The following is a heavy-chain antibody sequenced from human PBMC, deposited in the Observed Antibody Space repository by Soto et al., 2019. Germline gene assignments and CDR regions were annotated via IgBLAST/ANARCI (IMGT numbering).Heavy chain of an antibody. CDR2: ISSSSSTI. Sequence: PGWSLRLSCAASGFTFSIYSINCVRQAPGRGLEWVSYISSSSSTIYYADSVKGRFTISRDNAKKSLYLQMNSLRAEDTALYYCASGRGYDILTGYYPYFHSWGPGAPVTV. J-gene: IGHJ4*02. V-gene: IGHV3-48*04. CDR1: GFTFSIYS. D-gene: IGHD3-9*01. CDR3: ASGRGYDILTGYYPYFHS.